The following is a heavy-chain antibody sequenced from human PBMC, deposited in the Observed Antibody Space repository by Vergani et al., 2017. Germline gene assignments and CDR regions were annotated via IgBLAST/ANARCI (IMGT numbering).Heavy chain of an antibody. CDR2: INPSGGST. Sequence: QVQLVQSGAEVKKPGASVKVSCKASGYTFTSYYMHWVRQAPGQGLEWMGIINPSGGSTSYAQKLQGRVTMTRDTSTSTVYMELSSLRSEDTAVYYCAREGVGATPYDYYYMDVWGKGTTVTVSS. J-gene: IGHJ6*03. CDR1: GYTFTSYY. D-gene: IGHD1-26*01. V-gene: IGHV1-46*01. CDR3: AREGVGATPYDYYYMDV.